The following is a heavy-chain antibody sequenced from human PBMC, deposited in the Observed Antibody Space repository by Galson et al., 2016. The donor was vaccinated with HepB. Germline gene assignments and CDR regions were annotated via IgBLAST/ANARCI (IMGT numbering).Heavy chain of an antibody. CDR1: EFTFSSYA. Sequence: SLRLSCAASEFTFSSYAMSWVRQAPGRGLEWVSAIDSSGHSKYYPDSVTGRFTISRDNSKNTLYLQMNSLRYEATAVYYCAKAATPVFYYHGMDVWGQGTTVTVSS. J-gene: IGHJ6*02. CDR3: AKAATPVFYYHGMDV. CDR2: IDSSGHSK. V-gene: IGHV3-23*01.